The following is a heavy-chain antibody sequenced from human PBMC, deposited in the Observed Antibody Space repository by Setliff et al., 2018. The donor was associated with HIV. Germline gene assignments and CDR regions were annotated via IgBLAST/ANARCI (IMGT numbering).Heavy chain of an antibody. J-gene: IGHJ4*02. V-gene: IGHV4-34*01. CDR2: FNQERTT. Sequence: SETLSLTCAVYRGSFSHYYWTWIRQSPGKGLEWIAEFNQERTTFYNPSLKSRVTMSLDTSRNEVSLRLSSVTAADTATYFCARTPGTHYYDRSANFHYFDYWGQGALVTVSS. D-gene: IGHD3-22*01. CDR3: ARTPGTHYYDRSANFHYFDY. CDR1: RGSFSHYY.